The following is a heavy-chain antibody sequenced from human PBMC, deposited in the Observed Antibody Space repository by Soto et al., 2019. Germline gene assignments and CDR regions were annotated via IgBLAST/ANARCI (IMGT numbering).Heavy chain of an antibody. CDR2: FDPEDGET. Sequence: GASVKVSCKVSGYTLTELSMHWVRQAPGKGLEWMGGFDPEDGETIYAQKFQGRVTMTEDTSTDTAYMELSSLRSEDTAVYYCATTINRDFILLGFGELFSWGKGTLVPVSP. CDR1: GYTLTELS. V-gene: IGHV1-24*01. CDR3: ATTINRDFILLGFGELFS. J-gene: IGHJ5*02. D-gene: IGHD3-10*01.